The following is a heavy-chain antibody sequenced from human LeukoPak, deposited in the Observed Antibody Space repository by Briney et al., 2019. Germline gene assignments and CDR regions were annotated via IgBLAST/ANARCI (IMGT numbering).Heavy chain of an antibody. D-gene: IGHD1-26*01. Sequence: GSSVKVSCKASGGTFSSYAISWVRQAPGQGLEWMGGIIPIFGTANYAQKFQGRVTITADESTSTAYMELSGLRSEDTAVYYCARSASGSYYGFDYWGQGTLVTVSS. V-gene: IGHV1-69*01. J-gene: IGHJ4*02. CDR1: GGTFSSYA. CDR2: IIPIFGTA. CDR3: ARSASGSYYGFDY.